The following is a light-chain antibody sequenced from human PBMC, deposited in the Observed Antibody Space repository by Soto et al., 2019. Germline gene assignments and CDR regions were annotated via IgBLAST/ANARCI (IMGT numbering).Light chain of an antibody. CDR1: SSNIGSNT. Sequence: QSGLTEPPAASGTPWQRVTIPCSGSSSNIGSNTVNWYQQLPGTAPKLLIYSNNQRPSGVPDRFSGSKSGTSASLAISGLQSEDEADYYCAAWDDSLNGYVFGTGTKVTV. CDR2: SNN. J-gene: IGLJ1*01. CDR3: AAWDDSLNGYV. V-gene: IGLV1-44*01.